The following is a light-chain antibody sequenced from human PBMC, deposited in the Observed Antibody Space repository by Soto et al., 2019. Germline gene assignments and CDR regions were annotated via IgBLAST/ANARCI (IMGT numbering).Light chain of an antibody. CDR2: STS. CDR1: TGAVTSGYY. J-gene: IGLJ2*01. Sequence: QTVVTQEPSLTVSPGGTVTLTCASSTGAVTSGYYPNWFQQKPGQPPRALIYSTSNKHYWTPARFSDSLLGIKAALTLSGVQPEDEAEYYCLLYYGGAQLVFGGGTQVTVL. V-gene: IGLV7-43*01. CDR3: LLYYGGAQLV.